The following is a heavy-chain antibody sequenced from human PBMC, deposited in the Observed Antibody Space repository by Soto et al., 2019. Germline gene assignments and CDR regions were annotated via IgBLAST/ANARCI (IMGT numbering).Heavy chain of an antibody. CDR3: ARLQNSSSWYYYYGMDV. CDR2: IYPGDSDT. Sequence: VASLKISCQGSGYSFTSYWIGWVRQMPGKGLEWMGIIYPGDSDTRYSPSFQGQVTISADKSISTAYLQWSSLKASDTAMYYCARLQNSSSWYYYYGMDVWGQGTTVTVSS. V-gene: IGHV5-51*01. D-gene: IGHD6-13*01. J-gene: IGHJ6*02. CDR1: GYSFTSYW.